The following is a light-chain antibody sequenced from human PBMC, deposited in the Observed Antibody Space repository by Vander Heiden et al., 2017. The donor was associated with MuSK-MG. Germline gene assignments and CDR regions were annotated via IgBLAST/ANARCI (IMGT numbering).Light chain of an antibody. CDR3: LLYDGGHWV. J-gene: IGLJ3*02. V-gene: IGLV7-43*01. Sequence: QPVVPQEPSLTASPGGTVTLTCASSTGAVTSGYYPSWFQQKPGQAPRVLIYSTSNRPSGTPARFSGSLLGGKAALTLSGVQPEDEAEYYCLLYDGGHWVFGGGTKLTVL. CDR1: TGAVTSGYY. CDR2: STS.